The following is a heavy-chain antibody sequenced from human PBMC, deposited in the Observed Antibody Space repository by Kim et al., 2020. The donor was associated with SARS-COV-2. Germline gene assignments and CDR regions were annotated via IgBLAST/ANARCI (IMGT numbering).Heavy chain of an antibody. CDR3: ASPYCSGGSCYSLNYYYYGMDV. V-gene: IGHV4-39*01. CDR2: IYYSGST. Sequence: SETLSLTCTVSGGSISSSSYYWGWIRQPPGKGLEWIGSIYYSGSTYYNPSLKSRVTISVDTSKNQFSLKLSSVTAADTAVYYCASPYCSGGSCYSLNYYYYGMDVWGQGTTVTVSS. D-gene: IGHD2-15*01. J-gene: IGHJ6*02. CDR1: GGSISSSSYY.